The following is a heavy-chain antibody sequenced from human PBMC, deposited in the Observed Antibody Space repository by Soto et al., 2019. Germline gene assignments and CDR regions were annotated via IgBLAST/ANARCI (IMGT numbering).Heavy chain of an antibody. D-gene: IGHD3-10*01. CDR1: GGIFSTYA. V-gene: IGHV1-69*01. J-gene: IGHJ4*02. CDR2: IIPLFGTP. CDR3: ARDRDDYGSGNYYNRIDF. Sequence: QVQLVQSGAEVKKPGSSVKVSCKASGGIFSTYAISWLRQAPGQGLEWMGGIIPLFGTPNYAQRCQGRVNITADESTSTAYMELSRLRSEDTAVYYCARDRDDYGSGNYYNRIDFWGQGTLVTVSS.